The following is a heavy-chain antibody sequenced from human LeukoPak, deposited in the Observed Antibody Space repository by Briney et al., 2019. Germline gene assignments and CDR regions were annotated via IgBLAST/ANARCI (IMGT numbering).Heavy chain of an antibody. J-gene: IGHJ4*02. V-gene: IGHV4-4*07. Sequence: SETLSLTCTVSGGSISSYYWSWIRQPAGKGLEWIGRIYTSGSTNYNPSLNSRVAISVDTSKNQFFLNLSSVTAADTAIYYCARDGAGSGYSFDYWGLGILVTVSS. CDR1: GGSISSYY. CDR2: IYTSGST. CDR3: ARDGAGSGYSFDY. D-gene: IGHD3-22*01.